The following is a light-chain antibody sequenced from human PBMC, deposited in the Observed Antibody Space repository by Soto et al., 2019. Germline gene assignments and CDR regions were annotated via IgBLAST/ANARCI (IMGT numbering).Light chain of an antibody. J-gene: IGKJ1*01. Sequence: DIQMTQSPSTLSASVGDRVTITCRASQSISSWLAWYQQKPGKAPKLLIYDASSLKSGVPSRFSGSGSGTEFTLTISSLQPDDFATYYCQQYNSYSRTFGKGTKVEIQ. CDR2: DAS. V-gene: IGKV1-5*01. CDR1: QSISSW. CDR3: QQYNSYSRT.